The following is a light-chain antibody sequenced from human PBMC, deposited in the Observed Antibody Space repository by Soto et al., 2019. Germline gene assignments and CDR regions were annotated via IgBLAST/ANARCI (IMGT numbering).Light chain of an antibody. CDR2: GAS. V-gene: IGKV3-15*01. CDR3: QQYNNWLWT. CDR1: QSVSSN. J-gene: IGKJ1*01. Sequence: ELVLTQSPATLSLSPWEIATLSCGASQSVSSNLAWYQQKPGQAPRLLIYGASTRATGIPARFSGSGSGTEFTLTISSLQSEDFAVYYCQQYNNWLWTFGQGTKVDIK.